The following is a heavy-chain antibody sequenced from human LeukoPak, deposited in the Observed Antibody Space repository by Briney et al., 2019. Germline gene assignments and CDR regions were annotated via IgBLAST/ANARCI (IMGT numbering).Heavy chain of an antibody. CDR2: IKEDGSEE. J-gene: IGHJ4*02. Sequence: GGSLRLSCAASGFTFSSYWMSWVRQAPGKGLEWVANIKEDGSEEYYVDSVKGRFTISRDNVKKSLYLQMNSLRAEDTAVYYCAFDSWELRGYWGQGTLVAVSS. D-gene: IGHD1-26*01. CDR3: AFDSWELRGY. V-gene: IGHV3-7*01. CDR1: GFTFSSYW.